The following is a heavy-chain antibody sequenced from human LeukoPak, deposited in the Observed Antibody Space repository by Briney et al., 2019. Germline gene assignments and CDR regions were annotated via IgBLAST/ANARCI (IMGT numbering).Heavy chain of an antibody. J-gene: IGHJ4*02. CDR2: ITWNSDTI. CDR3: AKTLSYGSGPGEDY. V-gene: IGHV3-9*01. Sequence: PGGSLRLSCAASGFTFDDYVMHWVRQAPGKGLEWVSGITWNSDTIAYADSVKGRFTISRDNSKNTLYLQMNGLRAEDTAVYYCAKTLSYGSGPGEDYWGQGTLVTVSS. D-gene: IGHD3-10*01. CDR1: GFTFDDYV.